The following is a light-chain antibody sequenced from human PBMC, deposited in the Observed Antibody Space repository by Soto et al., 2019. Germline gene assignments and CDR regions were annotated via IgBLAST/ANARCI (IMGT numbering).Light chain of an antibody. CDR3: SSYTSSTTLL. V-gene: IGLV2-14*01. CDR1: SSDY. CDR2: EVT. J-gene: IGLJ2*01. Sequence: QSALTQPRSVSGSPGQSVTISCTGTSSDYVSWYQQHPGRAPKLMIYEVTNRPLGVSNRFSGSKSGNTASLTISGLQAEDEADYYCSSYTSSTTLLFGGGTKVTVL.